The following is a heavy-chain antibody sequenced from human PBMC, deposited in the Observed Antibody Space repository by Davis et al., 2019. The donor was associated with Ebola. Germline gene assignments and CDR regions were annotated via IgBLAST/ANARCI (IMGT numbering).Heavy chain of an antibody. CDR1: GFSVSNHY. J-gene: IGHJ3*02. CDR3: ATGYSYGYGAFDI. Sequence: GESLKISCAASGFSVSNHYMTWVRQAPGEGLEWVSVLYTDGTASYADSVKGRFTVSRDNAKNTLYLEMNSLRTEDTAVYYCATGYSYGYGAFDIWGQGTMVTVSS. V-gene: IGHV3-53*05. D-gene: IGHD5-18*01. CDR2: LYTDGTA.